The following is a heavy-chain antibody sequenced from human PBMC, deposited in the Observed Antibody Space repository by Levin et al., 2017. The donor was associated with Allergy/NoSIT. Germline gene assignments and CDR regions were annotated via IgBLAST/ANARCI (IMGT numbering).Heavy chain of an antibody. CDR1: GFTFSSYE. CDR2: ISSSGSTI. J-gene: IGHJ4*02. D-gene: IGHD3-3*01. V-gene: IGHV3-48*03. CDR3: ARQLGNFWSGYNYFDY. Sequence: LSLTCAASGFTFSSYEMNWVRQAPGKGLEWVSYISSSGSTIYYADSVKGRFTIFRDNAKNSLYLKMNSLRAEDTAVYYCARQLGNFWSGYNYFDYWGQGTLVTVSS.